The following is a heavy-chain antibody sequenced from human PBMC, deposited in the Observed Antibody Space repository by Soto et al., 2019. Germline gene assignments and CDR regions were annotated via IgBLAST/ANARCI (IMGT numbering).Heavy chain of an antibody. J-gene: IGHJ6*02. D-gene: IGHD6-13*01. Sequence: QVQLVESGGGVVQPGRSLRLSCAASGFTFSSYGMHWVRQAPGKGLEWVAVISYDGSNEYYADSVKGRLTISRDNSKNALYLQMNSLRAEDTAVYYCAKARGGAGTLYYYYGMDVWGQGTTVTVSS. CDR3: AKARGGAGTLYYYYGMDV. CDR1: GFTFSSYG. V-gene: IGHV3-30*18. CDR2: ISYDGSNE.